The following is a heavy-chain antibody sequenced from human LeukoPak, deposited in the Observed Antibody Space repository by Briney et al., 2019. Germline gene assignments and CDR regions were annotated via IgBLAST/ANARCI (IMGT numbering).Heavy chain of an antibody. CDR3: ARVYDSGSYYWFDP. D-gene: IGHD3-10*01. Sequence: SETLSLTCAVSGGSISSGGYSWSWIRQPPGKGLEWIGYIYHSGSTYYNPSLKGRVTISVDRSKNQFSLKLSSVTAADTAVYYCARVYDSGSYYWFDPWGQGTLVTVSS. V-gene: IGHV4-30-2*01. CDR1: GGSISSGGYS. CDR2: IYHSGST. J-gene: IGHJ5*02.